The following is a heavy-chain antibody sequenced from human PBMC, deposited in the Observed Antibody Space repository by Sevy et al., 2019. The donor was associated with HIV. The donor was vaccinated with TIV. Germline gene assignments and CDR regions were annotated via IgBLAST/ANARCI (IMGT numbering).Heavy chain of an antibody. J-gene: IGHJ6*02. CDR1: GGSISSSSYY. CDR3: ARHRPIWLGELSPHTLYYYYGMDV. Sequence: SETLSLTCTVSGGSISSSSYYWGWIRQPPGKGLEWIGSIYYSGSAYYNPSLKSRVTISVDTSKNQFSLKLSSVTAADTAVYYCARHRPIWLGELSPHTLYYYYGMDVWGQGTTVTVSS. D-gene: IGHD3-10*01. V-gene: IGHV4-39*01. CDR2: IYYSGSA.